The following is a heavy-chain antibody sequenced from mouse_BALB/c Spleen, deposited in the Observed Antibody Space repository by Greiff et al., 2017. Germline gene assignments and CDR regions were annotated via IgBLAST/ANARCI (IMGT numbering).Heavy chain of an antibody. CDR2: ISSGSSTI. Sequence: EVKLVESGGGLVQPGGSRKLSCAASGFTFSSFGMHWVRQAPEKGLEWVAYISSGSSTIYYADTVKGRFTISRDNPKNTLFLQMTSLRSEDTAMYYCARCPYVPWYFDVWGAGTTVTVSS. J-gene: IGHJ1*01. CDR3: ARCPYVPWYFDV. V-gene: IGHV5-17*02. CDR1: GFTFSSFG.